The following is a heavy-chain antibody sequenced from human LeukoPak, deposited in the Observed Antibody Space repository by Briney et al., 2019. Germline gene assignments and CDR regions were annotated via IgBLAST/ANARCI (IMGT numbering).Heavy chain of an antibody. CDR3: ARDQWGYYDSSGYYYFDY. D-gene: IGHD3-22*01. V-gene: IGHV4-4*07. CDR1: GGSISSYY. CDR2: IYTSGST. Sequence: PSETLSLTCTVSGGSISSYYWSWIRQPAGKGLEWIGRIYTSGSTNYNPSLKSRVTMSVDTSKNQFSLKLSSVTAADTAVYYCARDQWGYYDSSGYYYFDYWGQGTLVTLSS. J-gene: IGHJ4*02.